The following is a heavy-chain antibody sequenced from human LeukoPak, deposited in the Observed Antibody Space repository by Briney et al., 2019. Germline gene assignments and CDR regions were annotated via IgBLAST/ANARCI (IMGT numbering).Heavy chain of an antibody. J-gene: IGHJ5*02. CDR2: IIPIFGTA. CDR1: GGTFSSYA. V-gene: IGHV1-69*13. CDR3: ALDRYCSSTSCYRRPGGGWNWFDP. Sequence: ASVKVSCKASGGTFSSYAISWVRQAPGQGLEWMGGIIPIFGTANYVQKFQGRVTITADESTSTAYMELSSLRSEDTAVYYCALDRYCSSTSCYRRPGGGWNWFDPWGQGTLVTVSS. D-gene: IGHD2-2*02.